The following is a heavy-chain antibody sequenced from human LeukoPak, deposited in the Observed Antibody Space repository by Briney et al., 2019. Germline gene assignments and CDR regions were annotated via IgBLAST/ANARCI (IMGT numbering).Heavy chain of an antibody. V-gene: IGHV3-30-3*01. CDR1: GFTFSSYA. CDR2: ISYDGSNK. J-gene: IGHJ4*02. Sequence: GGSLRLSCAASGFTFSSYATHWVRQAPGKGLEWVAVISYDGSNKYYADSVKGRFTISRDNSKNTLYLQMNSLRVEDTSVYYCAEDQKLQPFHYWGQGTLVTVSS. CDR3: AEDQKLQPFHY. D-gene: IGHD2-21*01.